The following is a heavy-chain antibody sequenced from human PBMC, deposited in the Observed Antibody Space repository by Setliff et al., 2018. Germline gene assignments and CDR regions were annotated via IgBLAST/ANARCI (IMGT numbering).Heavy chain of an antibody. J-gene: IGHJ4*01. D-gene: IGHD5-18*01. Sequence: LRLSCTASESTFSSFGMHWVRQAPGKGLEWVGFIRYDGSYEYYADSVQGRFTISRDNSKNTLFLHMNNLRPEDTALYYCAKASLAYSFGYYFDSWGQGALVTV. CDR1: ESTFSSFG. V-gene: IGHV3-30*02. CDR2: IRYDGSYE. CDR3: AKASLAYSFGYYFDS.